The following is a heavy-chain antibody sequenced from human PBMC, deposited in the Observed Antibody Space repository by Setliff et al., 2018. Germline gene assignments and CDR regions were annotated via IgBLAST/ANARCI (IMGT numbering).Heavy chain of an antibody. CDR2: IRHSGST. V-gene: IGHV4-38-2*02. CDR1: GYSITDGYY. D-gene: IGHD6-19*01. CDR3: ARVGTVANFDS. J-gene: IGHJ4*02. Sequence: SETLSLTCTVSGYSITDGYYWGWVRQPPGEGPEWIASIRHSGSTHYAPSFESRATISFDPSKNQFSLNLNSMTAADTAMYYCARVGTVANFDSWGQGTLVTVSS.